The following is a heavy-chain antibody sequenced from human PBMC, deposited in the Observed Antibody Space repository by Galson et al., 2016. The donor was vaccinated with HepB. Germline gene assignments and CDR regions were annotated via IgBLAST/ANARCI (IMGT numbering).Heavy chain of an antibody. V-gene: IGHV2-70*11. J-gene: IGHJ4*02. D-gene: IGHD3-10*01. CDR3: ARNSNYYGSGTHSHFDY. Sequence: PALVKPTQTLTLTCTFSGFSLSTSGICINWIRQPPGKALEWLARIDWDDDKYYSTSLKTRLTISKDTSKNQVVLTMTDVDPVDTATYYCARNSNYYGSGTHSHFDYWGQGTLVAVSS. CDR1: GFSLSTSGIC. CDR2: IDWDDDK.